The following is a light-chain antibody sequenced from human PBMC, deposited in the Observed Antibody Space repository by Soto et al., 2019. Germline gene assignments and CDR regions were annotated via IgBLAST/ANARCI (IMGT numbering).Light chain of an antibody. CDR2: YDS. Sequence: ELTQPPSVSVAPGETATITCGANDIGSKSVHWYQQKPGQAPVMVISYDSARPSGIPERFSGSNSGSTATLTISGVEAGDEADYFCQVWEGATDRPVFGGGTKLTVL. J-gene: IGLJ2*01. CDR3: QVWEGATDRPV. CDR1: DIGSKS. V-gene: IGLV3-21*01.